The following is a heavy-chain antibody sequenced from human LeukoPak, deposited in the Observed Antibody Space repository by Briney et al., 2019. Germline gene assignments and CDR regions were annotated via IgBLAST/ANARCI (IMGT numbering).Heavy chain of an antibody. CDR1: GGSFSGYY. V-gene: IGHV4-34*01. Sequence: KPSETLSLTCAVYGGSFSGYYWSWIRQPPGKGLEWIGEINHSGSTNYNPSLKSRVTISVDTSKNQFSLKLSSVTAADTAVYYCARGITIFGVVIPHYGMDVWGQGTTVTVSS. D-gene: IGHD3-3*01. J-gene: IGHJ6*02. CDR3: ARGITIFGVVIPHYGMDV. CDR2: INHSGST.